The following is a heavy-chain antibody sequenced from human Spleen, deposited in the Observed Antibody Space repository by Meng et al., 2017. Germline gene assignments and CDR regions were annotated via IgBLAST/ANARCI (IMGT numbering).Heavy chain of an antibody. CDR1: GGSFSGYY. D-gene: IGHD1-26*01. J-gene: IGHJ5*02. CDR3: ARDYSGSRRENWFDP. V-gene: IGHV4-34*01. Sequence: QVQLQQWGAGLLKPSETLSPPCAVYGGSFSGYYWSWIRQPPGKGLEWIGEINHSGSTNYNPSLKSRVTISVDTSKNQFSLKLSSVTAADTAVYYCARDYSGSRRENWFDPWGQGTLVTVSS. CDR2: INHSGST.